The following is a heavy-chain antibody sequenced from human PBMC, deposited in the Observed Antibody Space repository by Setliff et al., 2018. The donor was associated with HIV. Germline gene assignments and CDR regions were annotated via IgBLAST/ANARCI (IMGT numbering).Heavy chain of an antibody. CDR1: GDSIISGDYY. J-gene: IGHJ6*03. Sequence: KPSQTLSLTCTVSGDSIISGDYYWSWIRQPPGKGPAWTGRPSYRGTTYYNPSLKSRVTIPTGPSNHQFSLTLGSVTAADTAVYYCARGVLITKRVTQTGGYYYYTDVWGKGTTVTVSS. CDR2: PSYRGTT. D-gene: IGHD2-21*02. CDR3: ARGVLITKRVTQTGGYYYYTDV. V-gene: IGHV4-39*01.